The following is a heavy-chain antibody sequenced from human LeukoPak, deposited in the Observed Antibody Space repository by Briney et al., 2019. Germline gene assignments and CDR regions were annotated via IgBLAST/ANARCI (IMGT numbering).Heavy chain of an antibody. CDR1: GGSFSDYY. J-gene: IGHJ5*02. CDR3: ARVVVQQLNNWFDP. V-gene: IGHV4-34*01. Sequence: SETLSLTCAVYGGSFSDYYWSWIRQPPGKGLEWIGEINHSGSTNYNPSLKSRVTISVDTSKNQFSLKLSSVTAADTAVYYCARVVVQQLNNWFDPWGQGTLVTVSS. D-gene: IGHD6-13*01. CDR2: INHSGST.